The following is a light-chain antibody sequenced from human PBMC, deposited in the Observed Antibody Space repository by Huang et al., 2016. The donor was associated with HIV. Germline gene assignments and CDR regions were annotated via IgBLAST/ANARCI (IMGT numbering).Light chain of an antibody. CDR2: WAS. J-gene: IGKJ2*01. Sequence: DIVMTQSPDSLAVSLGERATINCKSSQSVLYSSNNKNYLAWYQQKPGQPHKLLIYWASTRESGVPDRVSGSGSGTDFTLTISSLQAEDVAVYYCQQYYSTPPAFGQGTKLEIK. CDR1: QSVLYSSNNKNY. V-gene: IGKV4-1*01. CDR3: QQYYSTPPA.